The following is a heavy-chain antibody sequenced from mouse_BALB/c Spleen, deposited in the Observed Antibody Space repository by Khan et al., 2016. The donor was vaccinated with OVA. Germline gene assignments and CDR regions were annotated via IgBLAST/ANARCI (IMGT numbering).Heavy chain of an antibody. Sequence: VQLQQSGPELVRPGASMKISCKASGYSFIDYALNWVKQSPGKNLEWLGLINPYNGGTTYNQKFMGKATLTVDKSSTTAYMELLSLTSEDSAVSYCAKGGNYVGYAMDYWGQGTSVTVSS. J-gene: IGHJ4*01. CDR3: AKGGNYVGYAMDY. CDR2: INPYNGGT. V-gene: IGHV1-18*01. CDR1: GYSFIDYA. D-gene: IGHD2-1*01.